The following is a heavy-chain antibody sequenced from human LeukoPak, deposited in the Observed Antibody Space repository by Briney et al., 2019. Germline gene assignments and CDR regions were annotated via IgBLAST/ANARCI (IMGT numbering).Heavy chain of an antibody. CDR1: GFTFSSYA. V-gene: IGHV3-23*01. CDR3: AKVNGHSGYDYDY. Sequence: GGSLRLSCAASGFTFSSYAMSWVRQAPGEGLEWVSGVSGSGDSTYYADSARGRFTVSRDNAKNTLYLQMNSLRAEDTAVYYCAKVNGHSGYDYDYWGQGTLVPVSS. D-gene: IGHD5-12*01. CDR2: VSGSGDST. J-gene: IGHJ4*02.